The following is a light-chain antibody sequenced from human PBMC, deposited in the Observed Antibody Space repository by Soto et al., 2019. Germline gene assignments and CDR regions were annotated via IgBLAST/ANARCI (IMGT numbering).Light chain of an antibody. Sequence: QSALTQPASVSGSPGQSITISFTGTSSDIGRYDVVSWYQHLPGKAPKLIIYEVTKRPSGVSHRFSASKAGNTASLTISGLQAEDEADYYCCSYADTSTLFGGGTKLTVL. CDR1: SSDIGRYDV. CDR3: CSYADTSTL. J-gene: IGLJ2*01. V-gene: IGLV2-23*02. CDR2: EVT.